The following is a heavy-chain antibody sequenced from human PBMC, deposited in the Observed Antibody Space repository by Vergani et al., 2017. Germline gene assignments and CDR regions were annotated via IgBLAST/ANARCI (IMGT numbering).Heavy chain of an antibody. CDR3: ARGYGDYYYYGVDV. CDR2: IYYSGST. J-gene: IGHJ6*02. Sequence: QVQLQESGPGLVKPSETLSLTCTVSGCSISSYYRSWIRQPPGKGLEWLGYIYYSGSTSYNPSLKSRVTISVYTSKSHFSLNLSSVTAADTAVYYCARGYGDYYYYGVDVWGQGTTVTVSS. V-gene: IGHV4-59*01. CDR1: GCSISSYY. D-gene: IGHD4-17*01.